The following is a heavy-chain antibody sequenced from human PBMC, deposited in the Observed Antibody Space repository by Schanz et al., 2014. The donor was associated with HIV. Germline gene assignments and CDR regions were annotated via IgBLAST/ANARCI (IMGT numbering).Heavy chain of an antibody. CDR1: GFNFNNYA. V-gene: IGHV3-48*04. Sequence: EVQLVESGGGLVQPGGSLRLSCAASGFNFNNYAMTWVRQAPGKGLEWISYITNSGNRMNYADSVKGRFTTSRDNAKNSLYLQMNTLRADDTAVYYCARDKSNLGMDSWGQGTLVTVSS. J-gene: IGHJ5*01. CDR3: ARDKSNLGMDS. CDR2: ITNSGNRM.